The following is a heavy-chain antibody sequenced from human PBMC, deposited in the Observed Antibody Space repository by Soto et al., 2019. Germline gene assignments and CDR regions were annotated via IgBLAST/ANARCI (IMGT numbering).Heavy chain of an antibody. D-gene: IGHD1-26*01. Sequence: QVQLVQSGAEVKKPGSSVKVSCTASGGTFSSYAISWVRQAPGHGLDLMGGIIPIFGTANYAQKFEGRVTSTADESPSTAHMELSSLRSEVTAVYYCARDQDLGRYGMSVWGQWPTVTVSS. V-gene: IGHV1-69*01. CDR3: ARDQDLGRYGMSV. CDR1: GGTFSSYA. CDR2: IIPIFGTA. J-gene: IGHJ6*02.